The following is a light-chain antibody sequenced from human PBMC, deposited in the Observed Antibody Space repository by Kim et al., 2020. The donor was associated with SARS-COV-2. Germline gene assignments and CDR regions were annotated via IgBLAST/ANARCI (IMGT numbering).Light chain of an antibody. J-gene: IGLJ2*01. Sequence: SSELTQDPAVSVALGQTVRITCQGDSLRSYYASWYQQQPGQAPVLVIYGKNNRPSGIPDRLSGSSSGNTASLTIPGVQAEDEADYYCNSRDSSGNHLVF. V-gene: IGLV3-19*01. CDR2: GKN. CDR3: NSRDSSGNHLV. CDR1: SLRSYY.